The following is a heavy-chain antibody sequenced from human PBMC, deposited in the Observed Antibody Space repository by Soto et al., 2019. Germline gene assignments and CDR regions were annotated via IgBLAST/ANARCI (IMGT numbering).Heavy chain of an antibody. V-gene: IGHV1-3*05. Sequence: QVQLVQSGAEERKPGASVKVSCKASGYTFSTYAMHWVRRAPGQSLEWMGWFNGGNGNIKYSQKFEGRVTITTDTAASTAYMGLNRLRSEDTAVYYCARGNVRGGCLDYWGQGTLVSVSS. CDR3: ARGNVRGGCLDY. CDR2: FNGGNGNI. J-gene: IGHJ4*02. CDR1: GYTFSTYA. D-gene: IGHD3-10*01.